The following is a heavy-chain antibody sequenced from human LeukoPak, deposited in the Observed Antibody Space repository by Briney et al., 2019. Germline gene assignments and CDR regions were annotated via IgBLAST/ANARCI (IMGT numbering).Heavy chain of an antibody. CDR1: GFTFSSYG. D-gene: IGHD5-18*01. CDR3: ARGFGGPQLWLDEVDY. V-gene: IGHV3-33*08. J-gene: IGHJ4*02. Sequence: GGSLRLSCAASGFTFSSYGMHWVRQAPGKGLEWVAVIWYDGSNKYYADSVKGRFTISRDNSKNTLYLQMNSLRAEDTAVYYCARGFGGPQLWLDEVDYWGQGTLVTVSS. CDR2: IWYDGSNK.